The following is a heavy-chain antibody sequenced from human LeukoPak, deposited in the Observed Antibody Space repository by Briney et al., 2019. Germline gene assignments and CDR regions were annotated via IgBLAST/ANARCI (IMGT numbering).Heavy chain of an antibody. V-gene: IGHV3-66*01. J-gene: IGHJ6*02. Sequence: GGSLRLSCAASGFTVSSNYMSWVRQAPGKGLEWVSVIYSGGSTYYADSVKGRFTISRDNSKNTLYLQMNSLRAEDTAVYYCARAGAAAGYYYYCGMDVWGQGTTVTVSS. CDR3: ARAGAAAGYYYYCGMDV. CDR1: GFTVSSNY. CDR2: IYSGGST. D-gene: IGHD6-13*01.